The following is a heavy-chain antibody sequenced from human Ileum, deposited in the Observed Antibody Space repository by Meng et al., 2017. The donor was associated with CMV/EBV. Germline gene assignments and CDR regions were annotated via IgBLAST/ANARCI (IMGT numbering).Heavy chain of an antibody. CDR1: GFTFSTYA. D-gene: IGHD3-3*01. CDR3: ARGAAFGVTAPDY. J-gene: IGHJ4*02. CDR2: IGGSGGKT. V-gene: IGHV3-23*01. Sequence: GESLKISCAASGFTFSTYAMYWVRQAPGKGLEWVSGIGGSGGKTDYADSVKGRFTISRDNSKNTLYLQMNSLRVEDTAIYFCARGAAFGVTAPDYWGQGTLVTVAS.